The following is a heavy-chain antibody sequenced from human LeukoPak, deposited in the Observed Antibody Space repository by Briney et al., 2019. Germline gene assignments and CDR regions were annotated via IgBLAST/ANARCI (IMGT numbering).Heavy chain of an antibody. D-gene: IGHD3-10*01. CDR3: ARDLLWGYDY. Sequence: SETLSLTCTVSGGSISSGSYYWSWIRQPAGKGLEWIGRIYTSGSTNYNPSLKIRVTISVDTSKNQFSLKLSSVTAADTAVYYCARDLLWGYDYWGQGTLVTVSS. J-gene: IGHJ4*02. CDR2: IYTSGST. V-gene: IGHV4-61*02. CDR1: GGSISSGSYY.